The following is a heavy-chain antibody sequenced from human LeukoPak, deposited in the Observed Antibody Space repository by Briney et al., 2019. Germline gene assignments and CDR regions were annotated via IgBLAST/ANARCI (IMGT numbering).Heavy chain of an antibody. CDR1: GFTFDDYA. V-gene: IGHV3-9*01. CDR2: ISWNSGSI. Sequence: GRSLRLSCAASGFTFDDYAMHWVRQAPGKGLEWVSGISWNSGSIGYADPVKGRFTISRDNAKNSLYLQMNSLRAEDTALYYCAKDMRSDTSYYYYGMDVWGQGTTVTVSS. CDR3: AKDMRSDTSYYYYGMDV. J-gene: IGHJ6*02.